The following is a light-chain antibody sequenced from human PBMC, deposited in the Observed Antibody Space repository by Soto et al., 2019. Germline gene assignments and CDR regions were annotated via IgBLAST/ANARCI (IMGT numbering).Light chain of an antibody. CDR2: EAS. V-gene: IGKV3-15*01. J-gene: IGKJ1*01. CDR1: QSMSDD. Sequence: EIEMTQSPDTLSASPGERASFSCRASQSMSDDVAWYQQKPHQPPRLLIYEASTRASGVPARFSGGGSGTEFTLTISSLQSEDFAVYYCQQCSTWPRTFGQGTKVEVK. CDR3: QQCSTWPRT.